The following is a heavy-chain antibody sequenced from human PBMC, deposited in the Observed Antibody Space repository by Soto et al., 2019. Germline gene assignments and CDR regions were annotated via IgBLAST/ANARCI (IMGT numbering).Heavy chain of an antibody. Sequence: GASVKVSCKASGGTFSSYAISWVRQAPGQGLEWMGGIIANGGTFYADSVKGRFTISRDNSKNTVYLQMSSLRVEDTAIHYCAKDYTVAADPSSVILFDYWGQGALVTVSS. CDR3: AKDYTVAADPSSVILFDY. CDR2: IIANGGT. V-gene: IGHV1-69*10. D-gene: IGHD2-15*01. J-gene: IGHJ4*02. CDR1: GGTFSSYA.